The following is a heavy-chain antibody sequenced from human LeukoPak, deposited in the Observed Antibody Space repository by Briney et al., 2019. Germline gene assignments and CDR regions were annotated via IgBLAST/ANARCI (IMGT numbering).Heavy chain of an antibody. D-gene: IGHD2-15*01. CDR1: GFTFSSYA. CDR2: ISGDGGST. CDR3: CSGGSLFPDY. V-gene: IGHV3-43*02. J-gene: IGHJ4*02. Sequence: QAGGSLRLSCAASGFTFSSYAMSWVRQAPGKGLEWVSLISGDGGSTYYADSVKGRFTISRDNSKNSLYLQMNSLRTEDTALYYCCSGGSLFPDYWGQGTLVTVSS.